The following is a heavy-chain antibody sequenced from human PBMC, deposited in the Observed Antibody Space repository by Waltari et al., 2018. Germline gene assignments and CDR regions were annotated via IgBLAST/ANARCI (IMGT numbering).Heavy chain of an antibody. CDR3: ARHWKKSGYRFDP. J-gene: IGHJ5*02. D-gene: IGHD5-12*01. Sequence: QLQLQESGPGLVKPSETLSLTCTVSGGSISSSSYCWGWIRQSPGKGLEWIGGIYYSGSTYYNPTLKSRVTISGDTSKNQFSLKLSSVTAADTAVYYCARHWKKSGYRFDPWGQGTLVTVSS. V-gene: IGHV4-39*01. CDR1: GGSISSSSYC. CDR2: IYYSGST.